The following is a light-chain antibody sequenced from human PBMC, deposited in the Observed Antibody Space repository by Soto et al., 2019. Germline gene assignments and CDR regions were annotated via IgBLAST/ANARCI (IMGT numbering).Light chain of an antibody. CDR2: EVN. CDR3: TSYTSVTIVV. Sequence: QSALTQPASVSGSPGQSITISCTGTSSDIGGYNFVSWYQHHPGKAPKLMIYEVNNRPSGVSDRFSGSKSGNTASLTISALQAEDEADYYCTSYTSVTIVVFGGGTKVTVL. CDR1: SSDIGGYNF. V-gene: IGLV2-14*01. J-gene: IGLJ2*01.